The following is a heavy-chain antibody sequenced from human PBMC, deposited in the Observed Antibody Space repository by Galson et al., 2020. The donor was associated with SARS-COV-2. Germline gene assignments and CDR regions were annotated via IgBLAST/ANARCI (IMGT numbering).Heavy chain of an antibody. Sequence: SETLSLTCTVSGGSISSGGYYWSWIRQHPGKGLEWIGYIYYSGSTYYNPSLKSRVTISVDTSKNQFSLKLSSVTAADTAVYYCARGSDFQQLVSTANRQDRVLPDYWGQGTLVTVSS. V-gene: IGHV4-31*03. J-gene: IGHJ4*02. D-gene: IGHD6-13*01. CDR1: GGSISSGGYY. CDR3: ARGSDFQQLVSTANRQDRVLPDY. CDR2: IYYSGST.